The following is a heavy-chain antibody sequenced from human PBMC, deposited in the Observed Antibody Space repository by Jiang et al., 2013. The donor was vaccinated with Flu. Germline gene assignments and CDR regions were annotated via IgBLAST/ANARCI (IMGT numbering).Heavy chain of an antibody. CDR1: GGPISNFY. CDR2: IHYTGST. D-gene: IGHD3-16*01. CDR3: ASQYDPSPWAWFDP. Sequence: LLKPSETLSLNCTISGGPISNFYWSWIRQSPGGGLEWIGYIHYTGSTYYNPSLQSRVTISVDPANNHFSLNLNSVTPSDTATYYCASQYDPSPWAWFDPWGQGILVTVSS. V-gene: IGHV4-59*08. J-gene: IGHJ5*02.